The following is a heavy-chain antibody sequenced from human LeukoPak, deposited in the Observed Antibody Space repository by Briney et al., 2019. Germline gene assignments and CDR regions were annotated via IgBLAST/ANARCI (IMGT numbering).Heavy chain of an antibody. V-gene: IGHV4-39*07. Sequence: SETLSLTCTVSGGSLSSSSYYWGWIRQPPRKGLEWIGSIYYSGSTYYNPPLKSRVTISVDTPKNQFSLKLSSVTAADTAVYYCAGDQNDLWSGYGYYWGQGTLVTVSS. D-gene: IGHD3-3*01. CDR3: AGDQNDLWSGYGYY. CDR2: IYYSGST. J-gene: IGHJ4*02. CDR1: GGSLSSSSYY.